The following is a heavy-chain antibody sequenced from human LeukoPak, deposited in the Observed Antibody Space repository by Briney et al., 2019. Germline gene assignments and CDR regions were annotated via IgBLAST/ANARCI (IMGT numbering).Heavy chain of an antibody. Sequence: ASVKVSCKASGGTFSSYAISWVRQAPGQGLEWMGGIIPIFSTANYAQKFQGRVTITTDESTSTAYMELSSLRSEDTAVYYCASREVTTFVSDFDYWGQGTLVTVSS. D-gene: IGHD4-11*01. J-gene: IGHJ4*02. V-gene: IGHV1-69*05. CDR1: GGTFSSYA. CDR2: IIPIFSTA. CDR3: ASREVTTFVSDFDY.